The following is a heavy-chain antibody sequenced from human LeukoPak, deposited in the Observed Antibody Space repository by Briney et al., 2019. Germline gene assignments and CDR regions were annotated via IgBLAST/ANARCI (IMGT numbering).Heavy chain of an antibody. CDR3: ARDGGTIFGVVIIRAFDI. V-gene: IGHV1-2*02. CDR1: GYTFTGYY. J-gene: IGHJ3*02. CDR2: INPNSGGT. D-gene: IGHD3-3*01. Sequence: ASVKVSCKASGYTFTGYYMHWVRQAPGQGLEWMGWINPNSGGTNYAQKFQGRVTMTRDTSISTAYMELSRLRSDDTAVYYCARDGGTIFGVVIIRAFDIWGQGTIVTVSS.